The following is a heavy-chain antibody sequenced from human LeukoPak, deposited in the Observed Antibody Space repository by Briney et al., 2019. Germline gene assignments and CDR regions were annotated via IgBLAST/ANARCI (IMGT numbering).Heavy chain of an antibody. J-gene: IGHJ5*02. CDR2: IYYSGST. V-gene: IGHV4-39*01. CDR1: GGSISSSSYY. CDR3: ASLILTGYWP. D-gene: IGHD3-9*01. Sequence: PSETLSLTCTVPGGSISSSSYYWGWIRQPPGKGLEWIGSIYYSGSTYYNPSLKSRVTISVDTSKNQFSLKLSSVTAADTAVYYCASLILTGYWPWGQGTLVTVSS.